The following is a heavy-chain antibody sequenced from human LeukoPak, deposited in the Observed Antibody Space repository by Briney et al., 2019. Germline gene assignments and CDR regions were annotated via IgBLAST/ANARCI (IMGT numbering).Heavy chain of an antibody. J-gene: IGHJ4*02. CDR3: AREFGDTAMATSFDY. D-gene: IGHD5-18*01. V-gene: IGHV4-61*02. CDR2: IYTSGST. Sequence: PSQTLSLTCTVSGGSISSGSYYWSWIRQPAGKGLEWIGRIYTSGSTNYNPSLKSRVTISVDTSKNQFSLKLSSVTAADTAVYYCAREFGDTAMATSFDYWGQGTLVTVSS. CDR1: GGSISSGSYY.